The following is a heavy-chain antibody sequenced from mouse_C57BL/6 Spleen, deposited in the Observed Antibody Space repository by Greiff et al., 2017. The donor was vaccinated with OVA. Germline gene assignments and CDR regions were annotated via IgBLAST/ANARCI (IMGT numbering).Heavy chain of an antibody. J-gene: IGHJ2*01. CDR2: ISSGSSTI. CDR3: ARQTGTLVFDY. CDR1: GFTFSDYG. V-gene: IGHV5-17*01. D-gene: IGHD4-1*01. Sequence: EVKVVESGGGLVKPGGSLKLSCAASGFTFSDYGMHWVRQAPEKGLEWVAYISSGSSTIYYPDTVKGRFTISRDNAKNTLFLQMTSLRSEDTAMYYCARQTGTLVFDYWGQGTTLTVSS.